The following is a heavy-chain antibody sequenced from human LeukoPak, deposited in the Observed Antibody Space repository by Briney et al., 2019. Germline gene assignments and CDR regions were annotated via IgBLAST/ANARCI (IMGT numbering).Heavy chain of an antibody. J-gene: IGHJ4*02. D-gene: IGHD4-17*01. CDR1: GYTFTGYY. CDR2: INPNSGGT. Sequence: ASVKVPCKASGYTFTGYYMHWVRQAPGQGLEWMGWINPNSGGTNYAQKFQGRVTMTRDTSISTAYMELSRLRSDDTAVYYCARDRDYGDYVYVFDYWGQGTLVTVSS. V-gene: IGHV1-2*02. CDR3: ARDRDYGDYVYVFDY.